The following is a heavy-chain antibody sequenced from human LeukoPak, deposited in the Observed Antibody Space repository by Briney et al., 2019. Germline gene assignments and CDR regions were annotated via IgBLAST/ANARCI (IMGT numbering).Heavy chain of an antibody. J-gene: IGHJ4*02. D-gene: IGHD2-15*01. Sequence: ASVKVSCKASGYTFTGYYIHWVRQAPGQGLEWMGWINPNSGGTNYAQKFQGRVTMTRDTSISTAYMELSRLRSDDTAVYYCARERKYCSGGSCYSEFDYWGQGTLVTVSS. CDR1: GYTFTGYY. CDR2: INPNSGGT. V-gene: IGHV1-2*02. CDR3: ARERKYCSGGSCYSEFDY.